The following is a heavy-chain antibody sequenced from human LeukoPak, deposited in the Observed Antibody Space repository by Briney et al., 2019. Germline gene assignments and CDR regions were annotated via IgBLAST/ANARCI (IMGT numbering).Heavy chain of an antibody. CDR2: IYHSAST. Sequence: PSETLSLTCTVSGYSISSGYYWGWIRQPPGKGPEWIGSIYHSASTYYNPSLKSRVTISVDTSKNQFSLKLSSVTAADTAVYYCARDIVLMVYEDWGQGTLVTVSS. J-gene: IGHJ4*02. V-gene: IGHV4-38-2*02. D-gene: IGHD2-8*01. CDR3: ARDIVLMVYED. CDR1: GYSISSGYY.